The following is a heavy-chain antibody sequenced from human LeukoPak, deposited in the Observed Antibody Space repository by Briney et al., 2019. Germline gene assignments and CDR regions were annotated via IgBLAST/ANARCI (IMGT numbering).Heavy chain of an antibody. CDR2: VSTNDGNT. V-gene: IGHV1-18*01. J-gene: IGHJ4*02. CDR1: GYTFSNYH. CDR3: TRAPPGMTMMTDY. D-gene: IGHD3-22*01. Sequence: XSVRVSCKASGYTFSNYHIAWVRQAPGQGLEWMGWVSTNDGNTVYAQRLQGRVTMTTDTSTSVAYMELRSLTSDDTAVYYCTRAPPGMTMMTDYWGQGTLVTVSS.